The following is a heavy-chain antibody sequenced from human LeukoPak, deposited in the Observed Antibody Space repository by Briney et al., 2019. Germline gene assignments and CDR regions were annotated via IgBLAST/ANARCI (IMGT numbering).Heavy chain of an antibody. Sequence: GGSLRLSCAAPGFTFSSYSMNWVRQAPGKGLEWVSPISSSSSYIYYADSVKGRFTISRDNAKNSLYLQMNSLRAEDTAVYYCARDGHGDYFDYWGQGTLVTVSS. CDR3: ARDGHGDYFDY. V-gene: IGHV3-21*01. CDR1: GFTFSSYS. D-gene: IGHD4-17*01. J-gene: IGHJ4*02. CDR2: ISSSSSYI.